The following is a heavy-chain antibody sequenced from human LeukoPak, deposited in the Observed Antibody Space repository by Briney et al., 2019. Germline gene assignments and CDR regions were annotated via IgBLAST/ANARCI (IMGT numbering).Heavy chain of an antibody. D-gene: IGHD3-3*01. Sequence: GGSLRLSCAASGFTFSSYAMHWVRQAPGKGLGGVAVISYDGSNKYYADSVKGEFTTSRDNSKNTLYLQMNSLSDEDTAVYYCARVGSRWSGDDTYYYYYYGMDVWGQGTTVTVSS. V-gene: IGHV3-30-3*01. CDR1: GFTFSSYA. CDR2: ISYDGSNK. J-gene: IGHJ6*02. CDR3: ARVGSRWSGDDTYYYYYYGMDV.